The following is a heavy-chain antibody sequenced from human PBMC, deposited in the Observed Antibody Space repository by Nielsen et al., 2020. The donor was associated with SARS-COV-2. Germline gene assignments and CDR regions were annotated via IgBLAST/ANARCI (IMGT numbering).Heavy chain of an antibody. V-gene: IGHV1-2*02. D-gene: IGHD2-2*02. CDR3: ARDIVVVPAAIEGYYGMDV. CDR1: GYTFTGYY. Sequence: ASVKVSCKASGYTFTGYYMHWVRQAPGQGLEWMGWINPNSGGTNYAQKFQGRVTMTRDTSISTAYMELSRLRSDDTAVYYCARDIVVVPAAIEGYYGMDVWGQGTTVTVSS. CDR2: INPNSGGT. J-gene: IGHJ6*02.